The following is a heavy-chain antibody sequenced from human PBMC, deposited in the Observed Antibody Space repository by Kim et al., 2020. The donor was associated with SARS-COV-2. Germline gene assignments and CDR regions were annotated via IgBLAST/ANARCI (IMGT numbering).Heavy chain of an antibody. J-gene: IGHJ4*02. Sequence: YYAYAVTVQGRITLRTDKSKNLVSLQLNSVTPEDTAVYYCVRGPATFDYWGQGTLVTVSS. V-gene: IGHV6-1*01. CDR3: VRGPATFDY. CDR2: YY. D-gene: IGHD6-25*01.